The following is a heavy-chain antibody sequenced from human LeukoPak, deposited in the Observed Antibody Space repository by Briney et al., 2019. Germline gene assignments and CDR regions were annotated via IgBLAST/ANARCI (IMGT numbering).Heavy chain of an antibody. CDR2: IKQDGSEK. D-gene: IGHD6-6*01. Sequence: GGSLRLSCVASGFTVNNNYMNWVRQGPGKGLEWVANIKQDGSEKYYVDSVKGRFTISRDNAKNSLYLQMNSLRAEDTAVYYCARESPPTSIAAPGAFDIWGQGTMVTVSS. J-gene: IGHJ3*02. V-gene: IGHV3-7*01. CDR3: ARESPPTSIAAPGAFDI. CDR1: GFTVNNNY.